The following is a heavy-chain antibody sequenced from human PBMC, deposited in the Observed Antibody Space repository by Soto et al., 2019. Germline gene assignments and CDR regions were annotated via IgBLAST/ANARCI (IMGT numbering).Heavy chain of an antibody. Sequence: ASVKVSCKASGYSFTSYGIGWVRQVPGQGPERMGWISPYNGRTNYAQSVKGRVVMTTDISTNTVYLELRSLRSDDSAIYYCGRCRTNSYAMDVWGQGTTVTVS. CDR1: GYSFTSYG. V-gene: IGHV1-18*01. D-gene: IGHD5-18*01. CDR2: ISPYNGRT. CDR3: GRCRTNSYAMDV. J-gene: IGHJ6*02.